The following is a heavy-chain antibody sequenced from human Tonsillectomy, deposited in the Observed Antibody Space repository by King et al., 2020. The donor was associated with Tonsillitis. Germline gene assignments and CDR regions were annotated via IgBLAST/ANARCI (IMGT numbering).Heavy chain of an antibody. CDR3: ARDGATIFEIGFDY. CDR2: IKQDGSEK. CDR1: GFTFSSYW. J-gene: IGHJ4*02. V-gene: IGHV3-7*01. D-gene: IGHD5-12*01. Sequence: QLVQSGGGLVQPGGSLRLSCAASGFTFSSYWMSWVRQAPGKGLEWVANIKQDGSEKYYVDSVEGRFTISRDNAKNSLYLQMNSLRAEDTAVYYCARDGATIFEIGFDYWGQGTLVTVSS.